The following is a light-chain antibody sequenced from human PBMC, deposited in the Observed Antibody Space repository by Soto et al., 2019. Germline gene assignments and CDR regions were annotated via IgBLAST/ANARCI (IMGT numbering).Light chain of an antibody. CDR3: TQAHSFSLT. Sequence: DIQMTQSPSSVSASVGDRVTITCRASQGISCCLAWYQQKPGKAPTFLFYAASKLQSVVPSRFSGSGSGTDFTPTIISLQHEDFGTYYSTQAHSFSLTFGVGTTVQIK. CDR2: AAS. J-gene: IGKJ4*01. V-gene: IGKV1D-12*01. CDR1: QGISCC.